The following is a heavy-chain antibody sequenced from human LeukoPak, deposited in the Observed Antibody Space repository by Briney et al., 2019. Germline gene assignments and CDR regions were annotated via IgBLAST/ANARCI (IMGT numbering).Heavy chain of an antibody. J-gene: IGHJ4*02. CDR1: GFTFSSYG. Sequence: GGSLRLSCAASGFTFSSYGMNWVRQAPGKGLEWVSAISGSGGSTYYADSVKGRFTISRDNSKSTLYLQMNSLRAEDTAVYYCASERFGIGYCGSTSCYSIDYWGQGTLVTVSS. D-gene: IGHD2-2*01. V-gene: IGHV3-23*01. CDR3: ASERFGIGYCGSTSCYSIDY. CDR2: ISGSGGST.